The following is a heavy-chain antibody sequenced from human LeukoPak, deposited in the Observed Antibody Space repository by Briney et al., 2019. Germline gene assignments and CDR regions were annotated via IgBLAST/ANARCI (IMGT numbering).Heavy chain of an antibody. CDR1: GGTFSSYA. CDR3: ARDQDSSGYYFDY. J-gene: IGHJ4*02. Sequence: SVKVSCKASGGTFSSYAISWVRQAPGQGLERMGGIIPIFGTANYAQKFQGRVTITADESTSTAYMELSSLRSEDTAVYYCARDQDSSGYYFDYWGQGTLVTVSS. V-gene: IGHV1-69*13. D-gene: IGHD3-22*01. CDR2: IIPIFGTA.